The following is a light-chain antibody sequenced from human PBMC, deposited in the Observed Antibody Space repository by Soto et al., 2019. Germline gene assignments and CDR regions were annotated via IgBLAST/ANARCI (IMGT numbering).Light chain of an antibody. V-gene: IGLV1-44*01. CDR2: SNN. Sequence: QSVLTQPPSASGTPGQRVTISCSGSSSNIGSNTVNWYQQLPGTAPKLLIYSNNQRPSGVPDRFSGSNSGTSASLAISGLQSKDEADYYCATWDDSLNGPGVFGGGTKVTVL. CDR1: SSNIGSNT. J-gene: IGLJ3*02. CDR3: ATWDDSLNGPGV.